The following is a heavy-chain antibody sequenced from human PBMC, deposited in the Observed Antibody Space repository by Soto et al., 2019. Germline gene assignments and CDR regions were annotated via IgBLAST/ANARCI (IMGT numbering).Heavy chain of an antibody. V-gene: IGHV3-33*01. D-gene: IGHD3-9*01. CDR1: GFTFSSYG. Sequence: QVQLVESGGGVVQPGRSLRLSCAASGFTFSSYGMHWVRQAPGKGLEWVAVIWYDGSNKYYADSVKGRFTISRDNSKNTLYLEMISLRAEDTAVYYCARDESIVAGYYEEAFDYWGQGTLFTVSS. CDR3: ARDESIVAGYYEEAFDY. CDR2: IWYDGSNK. J-gene: IGHJ4*02.